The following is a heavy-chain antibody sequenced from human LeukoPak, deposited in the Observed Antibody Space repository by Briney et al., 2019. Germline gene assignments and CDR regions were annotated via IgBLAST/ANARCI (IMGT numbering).Heavy chain of an antibody. D-gene: IGHD5-12*01. V-gene: IGHV4-39*01. CDR3: ARHVKSIVTTQFDY. Sequence: SETLSLTCTVSGGSISSSSYFWGWIRQPPGRGLEWIGSIYYSGSTYYYSSLNSRVTISVDTSKNQFSLKLSSVTAVDTAVYYCARHVKSIVTTQFDYWGQGTLVTVSS. J-gene: IGHJ4*02. CDR1: GGSISSSSYF. CDR2: IYYSGST.